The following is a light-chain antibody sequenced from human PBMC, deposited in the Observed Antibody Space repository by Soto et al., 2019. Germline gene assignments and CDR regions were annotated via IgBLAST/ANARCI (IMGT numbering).Light chain of an antibody. V-gene: IGKV3-11*01. J-gene: IGKJ4*02. CDR1: QTVDSY. CDR2: DIS. CDR3: QQRRNWPRT. Sequence: DIVLTQSPATLSLSPGERATLSCRASQTVDSYLAWYQQKPGQAPRLLIYDISHRATGIPARFSGSGSGTDFTLTISSLEPEDFAVYYCQQRRNWPRTFGRGTKVEIK.